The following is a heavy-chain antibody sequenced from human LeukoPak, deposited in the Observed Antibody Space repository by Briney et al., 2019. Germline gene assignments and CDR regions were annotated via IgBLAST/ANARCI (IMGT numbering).Heavy chain of an antibody. V-gene: IGHV4-34*01. CDR1: GVSISSYY. CDR3: ARRDYLDHFYYIDV. J-gene: IGHJ6*03. Sequence: PSETLSLTCTVSGVSISSYYWIWIRQPPGKGLEWIGEIKPSGRTNYNPSLESRVTISVDTSKNHFSLKLSSVTAADTAVYYCARRDYLDHFYYIDVWGKGNTVTVSS. CDR2: IKPSGRT. D-gene: IGHD3-10*01.